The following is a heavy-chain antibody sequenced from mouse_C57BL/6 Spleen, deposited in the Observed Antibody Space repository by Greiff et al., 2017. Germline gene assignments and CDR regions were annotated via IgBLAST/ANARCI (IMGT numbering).Heavy chain of an antibody. CDR1: GYTFTDYY. Sequence: VQLQQSGPELVKPGASVKISCKASGYTFTDYYMNWVKQSHGKSLEWIGDINPNNGGTSYNQKFKGKATLTVDKSSSTAYMELRSLTSEDSAVYYCAREGLRRWFAYWGQGTLVTVSA. J-gene: IGHJ3*01. CDR2: INPNNGGT. V-gene: IGHV1-26*01. D-gene: IGHD2-2*01. CDR3: AREGLRRWFAY.